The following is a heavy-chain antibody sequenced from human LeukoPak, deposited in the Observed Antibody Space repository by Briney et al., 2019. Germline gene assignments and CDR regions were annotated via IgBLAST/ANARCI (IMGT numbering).Heavy chain of an antibody. CDR2: ISAYNGNT. V-gene: IGHV1-18*01. D-gene: IGHD3-10*01. CDR3: ARTMVRRFDY. J-gene: IGHJ4*02. CDR1: GYTFTSYG. Sequence: ASLKVGCKAAGYTFTSYGISCVRQAPGQGLEWMGWISAYNGNTNYAQKLQGRVTMTTDTSTSTAYMELRSLRSDDTAVYYCARTMVRRFDYWGQGTLVTVSS.